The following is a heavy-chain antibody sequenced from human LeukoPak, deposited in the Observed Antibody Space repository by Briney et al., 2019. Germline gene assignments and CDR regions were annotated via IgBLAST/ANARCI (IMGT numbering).Heavy chain of an antibody. J-gene: IGHJ4*02. CDR2: ISYDGSNK. CDR1: GFTFSSYA. D-gene: IGHD6-19*01. CDR3: AREPPYSSGWPPDY. Sequence: GGSLRLSCAASGFTFSSYAMHWVRQAPGKGLEWVAVISYDGSNKYYADSVKGRFTISRDNSKNTLYLQMNSLRAEDTAVYYCAREPPYSSGWPPDYWGQGTLVTVSS. V-gene: IGHV3-30*04.